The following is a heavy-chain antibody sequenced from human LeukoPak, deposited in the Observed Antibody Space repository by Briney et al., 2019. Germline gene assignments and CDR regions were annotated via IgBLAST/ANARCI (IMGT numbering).Heavy chain of an antibody. J-gene: IGHJ5*02. D-gene: IGHD4-23*01. CDR3: ARRVQKQVGTNWFDP. Sequence: GASVKVSCKASGYTFDDEYIHWVRQAPGLGLEWMGWINPNNGVTNYAQRFQGRVTMTRDTSLSTAYMELSGLRSDDSAVYHCARRVQKQVGTNWFDPWGQGTLVTVSS. V-gene: IGHV1-2*02. CDR2: INPNNGVT. CDR1: GYTFDDEY.